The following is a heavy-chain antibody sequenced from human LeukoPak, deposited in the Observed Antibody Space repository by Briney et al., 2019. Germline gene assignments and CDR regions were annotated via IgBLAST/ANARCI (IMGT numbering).Heavy chain of an antibody. CDR3: ARDLGTYYYDSSGPDAFDI. CDR2: IYYSGST. CDR1: GGSISSSSYY. Sequence: SETLSLTCTVSGGSISSSSYYWGWIRQPPGKGLEWIGSIYYSGSTNYNPSLKSRVTMSVDTSKNQFSLKLSSVTAADTAVYYCARDLGTYYYDSSGPDAFDIWGQGTMVTVSS. V-gene: IGHV4-39*07. J-gene: IGHJ3*02. D-gene: IGHD3-22*01.